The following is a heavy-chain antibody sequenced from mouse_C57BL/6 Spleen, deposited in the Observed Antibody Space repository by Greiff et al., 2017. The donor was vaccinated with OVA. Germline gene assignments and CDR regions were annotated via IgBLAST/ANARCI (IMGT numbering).Heavy chain of an antibody. J-gene: IGHJ3*01. Sequence: VQLQQPGAELVRPGTSVKLSCKASGYTFTSYWMHWVKQRPGQGLEWIGVIDPSDSYTNYNQKFKGKATLTVDTSSSTAYMQLSSLTSEDSAVYYCARSRTMHWFAYWGQGTLVTVSA. CDR3: ARSRTMHWFAY. CDR1: GYTFTSYW. V-gene: IGHV1-59*01. D-gene: IGHD3-3*01. CDR2: IDPSDSYT.